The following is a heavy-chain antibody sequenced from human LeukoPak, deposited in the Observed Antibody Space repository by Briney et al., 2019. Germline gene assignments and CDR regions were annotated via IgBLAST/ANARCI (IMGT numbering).Heavy chain of an antibody. CDR1: GFTFIGYG. J-gene: IGHJ4*02. Sequence: GGALRLSCVAPGFTFIGYGMHWVRQAPGKGRGWGAIIWCDGSTKYYVDSVKGRFTISRDNSKSTLYLQMNRMRAEDTAVYYCARDEATSVGMPHYWGQGTVVTVSS. CDR3: ARDEATSVGMPHY. V-gene: IGHV3-33*01. CDR2: IWCDGSTK. D-gene: IGHD2-2*01.